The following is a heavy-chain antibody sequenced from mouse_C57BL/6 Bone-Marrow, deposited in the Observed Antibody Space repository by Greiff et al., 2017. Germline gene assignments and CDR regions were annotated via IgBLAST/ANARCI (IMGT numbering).Heavy chain of an antibody. CDR1: GYTFTSYG. CDR2: IYPRSGNT. V-gene: IGHV1-81*01. J-gene: IGHJ2*01. Sequence: VQLQQSGAELARPGASVKLSCKASGYTFTSYGISWVKQRTGQGLEWIGEIYPRSGNTYYNEQFKGKATLTADKSSSTAYMELRSLTSEDSAVYFCARGDLLWLRQGVDYWGQGTTLTVSS. CDR3: ARGDLLWLRQGVDY. D-gene: IGHD2-2*01.